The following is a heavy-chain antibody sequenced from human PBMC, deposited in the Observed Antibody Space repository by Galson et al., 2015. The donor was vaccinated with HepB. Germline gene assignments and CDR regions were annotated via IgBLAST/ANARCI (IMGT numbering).Heavy chain of an antibody. V-gene: IGHV3-33*08. CDR3: ARARGRDEYDFWSGYYTVEPEYYFDY. Sequence: SLRLSCAASGFTFRSYAMHWVRQAPGKGLEWVAVISTDGGDKKYADSVKGRFTISRDNSKNTLYLQMNSLRAEDTAVYYCARARGRDEYDFWSGYYTVEPEYYFDYWGQGTLVTVSS. CDR2: ISTDGGDK. J-gene: IGHJ4*02. CDR1: GFTFRSYA. D-gene: IGHD3-3*01.